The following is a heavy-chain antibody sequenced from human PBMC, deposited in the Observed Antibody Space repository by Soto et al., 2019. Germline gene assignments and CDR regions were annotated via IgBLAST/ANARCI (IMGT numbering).Heavy chain of an antibody. V-gene: IGHV1-69*01. Sequence: QVQLVQSGAEVKKPGSSVKVSCKASGGTFSSYAISWVRQAPGQGLEWMGGIIPIFGTANYAQKFQGRVTITADESTSTAYMELSSLRSDDTAVYYCARESIVGATFYYYGMDVWGQGTTVTVSS. CDR1: GGTFSSYA. D-gene: IGHD1-26*01. J-gene: IGHJ6*02. CDR2: IIPIFGTA. CDR3: ARESIVGATFYYYGMDV.